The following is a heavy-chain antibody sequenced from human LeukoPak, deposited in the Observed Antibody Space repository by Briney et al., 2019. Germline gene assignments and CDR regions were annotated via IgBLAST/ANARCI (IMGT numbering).Heavy chain of an antibody. D-gene: IGHD3-16*01. CDR3: ARAWGLPPGLDV. J-gene: IGHJ6*02. CDR2: IRNKPTSYTT. CDR1: GFIFNDHY. V-gene: IGHV3-72*01. Sequence: GGSLRPSCAASGFIFNDHYMDWVRQAPGKGLEWIGLIRNKPTSYTTEYAASVKGRFSISRDDSKNTLYLNMNSLKTEDTAVYYCARAWGLPPGLDVWGQGTTVTVSS.